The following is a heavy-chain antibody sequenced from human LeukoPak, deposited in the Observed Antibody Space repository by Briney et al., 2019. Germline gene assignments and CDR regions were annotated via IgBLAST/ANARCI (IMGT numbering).Heavy chain of an antibody. CDR2: IYYSGST. V-gene: IGHV4-59*01. Sequence: SETLSLTCTVSGGSISSYYWSWIRQPPGKGLEWIGYIYYSGSTNYNPSLKSRVTISVDTSKNQFSLKLSPVTAADTAVYYCARDRVPYYYGSGSPNAFDIWGQGTMVTVSS. CDR3: ARDRVPYYYGSGSPNAFDI. J-gene: IGHJ3*02. CDR1: GGSISSYY. D-gene: IGHD3-10*01.